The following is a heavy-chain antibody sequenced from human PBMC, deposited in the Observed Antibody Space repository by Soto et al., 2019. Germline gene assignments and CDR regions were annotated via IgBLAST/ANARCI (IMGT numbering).Heavy chain of an antibody. CDR1: GRPFSSYA. Sequence: QVQLVHSGAEVKKPGSSVKGSCKASGRPFSSYASSWVRQAPGQGLEWRGGSIPIFGTANYAQKFQGSFTITADESTITAYMELSSLTSEDTAVYYCARAASPNDMVATAFDYWGQGTLVTVSS. CDR2: SIPIFGTA. V-gene: IGHV1-69*12. CDR3: ARAASPNDMVATAFDY. J-gene: IGHJ4*02. D-gene: IGHD2-21*02.